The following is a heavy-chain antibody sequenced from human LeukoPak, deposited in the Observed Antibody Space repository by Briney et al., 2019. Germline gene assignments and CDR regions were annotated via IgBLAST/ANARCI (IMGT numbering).Heavy chain of an antibody. V-gene: IGHV4-59*01. Sequence: SETLSLTCTVSGGSISSYYWSWIRQPPGKGLEWIGYIYYSGSTNYNPSLKSRVTISVDTSKNQFSLKLSSVNAADTAVYYCARGEVAAIPLDYWGQGTLVTVSS. CDR3: ARGEVAAIPLDY. J-gene: IGHJ4*02. D-gene: IGHD2-21*02. CDR1: GGSISSYY. CDR2: IYYSGST.